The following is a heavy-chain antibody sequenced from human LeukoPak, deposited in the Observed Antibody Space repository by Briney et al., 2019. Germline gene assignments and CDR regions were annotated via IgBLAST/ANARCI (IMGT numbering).Heavy chain of an antibody. CDR3: ARDPTGGNPAFFDY. D-gene: IGHD2-8*02. CDR2: ISYDGSNK. Sequence: RAGGSLRLSCAASGFTFSSYAMLWVRQAPGKGREGGAVISYDGSNKYYADSVKGRFTISRDNSKNTLYLQMNSLRAEDTAVYYCARDPTGGNPAFFDYWGQGTLVPVSS. J-gene: IGHJ4*02. CDR1: GFTFSSYA. V-gene: IGHV3-30*04.